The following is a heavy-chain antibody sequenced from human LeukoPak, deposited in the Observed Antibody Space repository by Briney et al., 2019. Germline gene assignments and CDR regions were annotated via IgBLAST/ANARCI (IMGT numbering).Heavy chain of an antibody. Sequence: PSETLSLTCTVSGASISSSNYYWGWIRQPPGKGLEWIASINYSGSTYYNPSLKSRVTISVDTSKNQFSLKLSSMTAADTAVYYCARRGPHEYYYYMDVWGKGTTVTISS. CDR3: ARRGPHEYYYYMDV. CDR2: INYSGST. J-gene: IGHJ6*03. V-gene: IGHV4-39*01. CDR1: GASISSSNYY.